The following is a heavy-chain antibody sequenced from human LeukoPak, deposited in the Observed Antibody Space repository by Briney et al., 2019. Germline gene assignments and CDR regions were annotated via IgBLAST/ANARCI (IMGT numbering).Heavy chain of an antibody. D-gene: IGHD3-22*01. CDR3: ARVIFSSWYYYDSSGLYYFDY. CDR2: IYYSGST. J-gene: IGHJ4*02. Sequence: PSEPLSLPCTVSGGSISSSSYYWGWIRQPPGRGLEWIGSIYYSGSTYYHPSLKSRPTISADPSNTQSSLNLCAVTPADTAVYYCARVIFSSWYYYDSSGLYYFDYWGRGSLVTVSS. V-gene: IGHV4-39*07. CDR1: GGSISSSSYY.